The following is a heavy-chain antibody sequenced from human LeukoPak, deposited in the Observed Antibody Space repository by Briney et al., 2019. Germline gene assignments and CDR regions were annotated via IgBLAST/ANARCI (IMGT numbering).Heavy chain of an antibody. V-gene: IGHV4-39*07. Sequence: SETLSLTCTVSGGSISSSSYYWGRIRQPPGKGLEWIGGIYYSGSTYHNPSLKSRVTISVDTSKNQFSLKLSSVTAADTAVYSCARVRGYSYGFIDYWGQGTLVTVSS. CDR2: IYYSGST. CDR1: GGSISSSSYY. J-gene: IGHJ4*02. CDR3: ARVRGYSYGFIDY. D-gene: IGHD5-18*01.